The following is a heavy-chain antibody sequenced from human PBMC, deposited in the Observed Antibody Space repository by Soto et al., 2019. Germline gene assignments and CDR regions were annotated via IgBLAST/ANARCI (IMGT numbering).Heavy chain of an antibody. Sequence: GGSLRLSCAASGFTFSSYWMHWVRQAPGKGLVWVSRINSDGSSTSYADSVKGRFTISRDNAKNTLYLQMNSLRAEDTAVYYCARDGYDILTGFLFWEYGMDVWGQGTTVTVSS. J-gene: IGHJ6*02. CDR1: GFTFSSYW. CDR3: ARDGYDILTGFLFWEYGMDV. CDR2: INSDGSST. D-gene: IGHD3-9*01. V-gene: IGHV3-74*01.